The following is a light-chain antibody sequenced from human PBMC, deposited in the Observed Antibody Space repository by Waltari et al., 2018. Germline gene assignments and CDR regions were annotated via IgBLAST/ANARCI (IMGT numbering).Light chain of an antibody. J-gene: IGLJ2*01. CDR2: SSD. CDR3: ATWDDSLNGHMV. V-gene: IGLV1-44*01. CDR1: YSNIGSNT. Sequence: QSVVTQPPSMSGTPGQRVTISCSGSYSNIGSNTVNWYQQLPETAPKLLIYSSDRRPAGFPDRFSGSNSGTSASLGISGLQSEDEADYYCATWDDSLNGHMVFGGGTKVTVL.